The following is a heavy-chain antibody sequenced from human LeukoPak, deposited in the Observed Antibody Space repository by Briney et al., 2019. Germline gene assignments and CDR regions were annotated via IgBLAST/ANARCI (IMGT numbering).Heavy chain of an antibody. CDR1: GGSFSGYY. J-gene: IGHJ4*02. Sequence: SETLSLTCAVYGGSFSGYYWSWVRQPPGKGLEWIGEINHSGGTNYNPSLKSRVTISVDTSKNQFSLKLSSVTAADTAVYYCARIGYYDSSGHSLWGQGTLVTVSS. CDR3: ARIGYYDSSGHSL. CDR2: INHSGGT. D-gene: IGHD3-22*01. V-gene: IGHV4-34*01.